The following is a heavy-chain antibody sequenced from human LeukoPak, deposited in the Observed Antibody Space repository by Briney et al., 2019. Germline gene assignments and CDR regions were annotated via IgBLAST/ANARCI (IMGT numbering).Heavy chain of an antibody. Sequence: GASVKVSCKASGYTFTSYAMHWVRQAPGQRLEWMGWINAGNGNTKYSQKFQGRVTITRDTSASTAYMELSSLRAEDTAVYYCVRLIAADEGDYWGQGTLVTVSS. V-gene: IGHV1-3*01. CDR1: GYTFTSYA. J-gene: IGHJ4*01. CDR2: INAGNGNT. CDR3: VRLIAADEGDY. D-gene: IGHD6-13*01.